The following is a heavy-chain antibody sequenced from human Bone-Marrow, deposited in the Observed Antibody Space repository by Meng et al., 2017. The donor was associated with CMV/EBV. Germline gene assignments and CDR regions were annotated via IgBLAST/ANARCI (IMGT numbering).Heavy chain of an antibody. Sequence: KVSCKAAGYSFTNYWIGWVRQTPGKGLEWMGITKPGDSEIQYSPSFQGQVTISADKSINTAYLQWGSLRASDTAIFYCARHYNGAGYLEWFFDYWGQGNLVTVSS. CDR1: GYSFTNYW. CDR2: TKPGDSEI. J-gene: IGHJ4*02. V-gene: IGHV5-51*01. CDR3: ARHYNGAGYLEWFFDY. D-gene: IGHD3-3*01.